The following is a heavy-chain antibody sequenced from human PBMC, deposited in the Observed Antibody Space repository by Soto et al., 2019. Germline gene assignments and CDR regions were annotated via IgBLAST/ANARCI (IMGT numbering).Heavy chain of an antibody. Sequence: QVHLQQWGAGLLKPSETLSLSCAVYGGSFSDYYWNWIRQPPGKGLEWIGEIHPSGSTIYNSSLWGRVTISIDTSKNQFSLNLRSVTAADTAVSYGARGSDMAKIGYWGQRTVVTVSS. CDR3: ARGSDMAKIGY. D-gene: IGHD3-9*01. CDR1: GGSFSDYY. V-gene: IGHV4-34*01. CDR2: IHPSGST. J-gene: IGHJ4*02.